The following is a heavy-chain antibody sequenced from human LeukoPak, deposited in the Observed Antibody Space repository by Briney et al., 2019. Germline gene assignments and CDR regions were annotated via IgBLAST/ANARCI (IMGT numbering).Heavy chain of an antibody. CDR2: ISGSGGST. Sequence: GGSLRLSCAASGFTFSSYAMSWVRQAPGKGLEWVSAISGSGGSTYYADSVKGRFTISRDTSKNTLYLQINSLSVEDTAVYYCIVFGDSNHWGQGTLVTVSS. CDR3: IVFGDSNH. J-gene: IGHJ5*02. V-gene: IGHV3-23*01. D-gene: IGHD4-17*01. CDR1: GFTFSSYA.